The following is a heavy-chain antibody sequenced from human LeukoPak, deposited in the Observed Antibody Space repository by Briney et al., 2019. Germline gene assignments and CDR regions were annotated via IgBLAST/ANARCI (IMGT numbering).Heavy chain of an antibody. D-gene: IGHD6-13*01. V-gene: IGHV5-51*01. CDR1: GYSFTSYW. J-gene: IGHJ4*02. CDR3: ARRVYSSSWYSLGGGFDY. Sequence: HGESLKISCKGSGYSFTSYWIGWVRQMPGKGLEWMGIIYPGDSDTRYSPSFQGQVTISADKSISTAYLQWSSLKASDTAMYYCARRVYSSSWYSLGGGFDYWGQGTLVTVSS. CDR2: IYPGDSDT.